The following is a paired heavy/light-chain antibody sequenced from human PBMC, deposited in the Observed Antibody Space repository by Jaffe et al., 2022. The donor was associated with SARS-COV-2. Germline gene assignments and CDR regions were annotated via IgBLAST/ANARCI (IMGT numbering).Light chain of an antibody. CDR3: QQSGSSSRT. CDR2: GAS. J-gene: IGKJ1*01. Sequence: EIVLTQSPGTLSLSPGERATLSCRASQSVSSNFLSWYQQKPGQAPRLLIYGASSRATGIPDRFSGSGSGTDFTLTINRLEPEDFAVYYCQQSGSSSRTFGQGTKVEI. CDR1: QSVSSNF. V-gene: IGKV3-20*01.
Heavy chain of an antibody. V-gene: IGHV3-21*01. CDR1: GFTFSSYN. CDR2: ISTTGTYI. D-gene: IGHD6-13*01. Sequence: EVQLVESGGGLVKPGGSLRLSCAASGFTFSSYNMNWVRQAPGKGLEWVSFISTTGTYIHYADSVKGRFTISRDNAKNSLYLQMNSLRAEDTAVYYCARDLLSIGWCSDYWGQGTLVTVSS. CDR3: ARDLLSIGWCSDY. J-gene: IGHJ4*02.